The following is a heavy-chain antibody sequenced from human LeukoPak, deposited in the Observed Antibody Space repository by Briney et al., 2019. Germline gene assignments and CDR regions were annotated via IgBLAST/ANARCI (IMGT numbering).Heavy chain of an antibody. V-gene: IGHV7-4-1*02. J-gene: IGHJ4*02. CDR2: VNTNAGNP. CDR1: GYTFTSYA. D-gene: IGHD2-8*01. CDR3: ARGVPLGYCTYGVCYPPYYFDY. Sequence: ASVKVSCKASGYTFTSYAMNWVRQAPGQGREWMGWVNTNAGNPTCAQGFTGRFVFSLDASVSTAYLQISSLTAEDTAVYYCARGVPLGYCTYGVCYPPYYFDYWGQGTLVTASS.